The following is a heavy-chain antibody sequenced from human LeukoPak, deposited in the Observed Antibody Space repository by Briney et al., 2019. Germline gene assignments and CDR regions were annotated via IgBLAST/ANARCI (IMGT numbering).Heavy chain of an antibody. V-gene: IGHV1-2*02. CDR1: GYTFTGYY. J-gene: IGHJ5*02. D-gene: IGHD3-9*01. CDR3: ARAFDWSINWFDP. CDR2: INPNSGGT. Sequence: ASVKVSCKASGYTFTGYYMHWVRQAPGQGLEWMGWINPNSGGTNYAQKFQGRVTMTRDTSISTAYMELSRPRSDDTAVYYCARAFDWSINWFDPWGQGTLVTVSS.